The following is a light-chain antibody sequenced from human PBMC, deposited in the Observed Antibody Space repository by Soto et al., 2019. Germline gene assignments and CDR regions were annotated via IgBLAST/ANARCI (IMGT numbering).Light chain of an antibody. J-gene: IGLJ1*01. CDR3: CAYPTTYTHV. Sequence: QSALTQPASVSGSPGQSITIYCTGTSSDVGKYNLVSWYQQHPGKAPKVMILQGYKRPSGVSNRFSGSKFGNTASLTISGLQAEVEADYYYCAYPTTYTHVFGTGTKLTVL. V-gene: IGLV2-23*01. CDR1: SSDVGKYNL. CDR2: QGY.